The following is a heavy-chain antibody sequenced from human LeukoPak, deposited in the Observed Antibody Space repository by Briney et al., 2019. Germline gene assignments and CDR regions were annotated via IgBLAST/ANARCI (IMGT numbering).Heavy chain of an antibody. CDR3: ARLRAGVRGYFDY. CDR1: GGSFSGYY. V-gene: IGHV4-34*01. D-gene: IGHD3-10*01. J-gene: IGHJ4*02. CDR2: IYYSGST. Sequence: SETLSLTCAVYGGSFSGYYWSWIRQPPGKGLDWIGSIYYSGSTYYNPSLKSRVTISVDTSKNQCSLKLSSVTAADAAVYYCARLRAGVRGYFDYWGQGTLVTVSS.